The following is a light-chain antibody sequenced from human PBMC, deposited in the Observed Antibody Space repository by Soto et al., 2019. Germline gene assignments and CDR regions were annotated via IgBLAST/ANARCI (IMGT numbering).Light chain of an antibody. CDR2: GVS. CDR1: QSVSGN. V-gene: IGKV3-15*01. J-gene: IGKJ1*01. CDR3: QQYNFWPET. Sequence: EIVMTQSPVTLSVSPGERATLSCRASQSVSGNLAWYQQKPGQAPRLLIYGVSARATGIPARFSGSGFGTEFTLTISSLQSEDFALYYCQQYNFWPETFGQGTKVEIQ.